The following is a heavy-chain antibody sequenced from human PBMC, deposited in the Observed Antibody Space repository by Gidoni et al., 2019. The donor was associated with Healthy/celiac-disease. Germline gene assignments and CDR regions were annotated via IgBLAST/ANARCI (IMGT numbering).Heavy chain of an antibody. J-gene: IGHJ4*02. CDR3: ARLASVWSGFLGARPHDY. D-gene: IGHD3-3*01. V-gene: IGHV4-39*01. CDR2: IYYWGSP. CDR1: GGSISSTTYY. Sequence: QLQLQESGPGLVKPSETLSPTCTVSGGSISSTTYYWGWIRPPPGKGLAWIGGIYYWGSPYYNPSLKSRVTISVNTSKNQFSLKLSSVTAADTAVYYCARLASVWSGFLGARPHDYWGQGTLVTVSS.